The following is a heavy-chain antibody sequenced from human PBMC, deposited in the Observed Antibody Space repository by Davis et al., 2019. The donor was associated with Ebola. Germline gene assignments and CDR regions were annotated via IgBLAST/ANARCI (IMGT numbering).Heavy chain of an antibody. J-gene: IGHJ4*02. D-gene: IGHD3-10*01. CDR3: ARNYYGSGSYYNFDY. V-gene: IGHV1-18*01. CDR2: ISAYNGNT. Sequence: ASVQVSCKASAGTFSSYAISWVRQAPGQGLEWMGWISAYNGNTNYAQKLQGRVTMTTDTSTSTAYMELRSLRSDDTAVYYCARNYYGSGSYYNFDYWGQGTLVTVSS. CDR1: AGTFSSYA.